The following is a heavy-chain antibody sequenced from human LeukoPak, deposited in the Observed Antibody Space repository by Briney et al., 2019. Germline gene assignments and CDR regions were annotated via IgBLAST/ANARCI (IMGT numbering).Heavy chain of an antibody. CDR1: GGTFSSYA. CDR3: ARGGDYGDPWDY. J-gene: IGHJ4*02. Sequence: ASVTVSCKASGGTFSSYAISWVRQAPGQGLEWMGVIIPIFGTANYAQKFQGRVTITTDESTSTAYMELSSLRSEDTAVYYCARGGDYGDPWDYWGQGTLVTVSS. D-gene: IGHD4-17*01. V-gene: IGHV1-69*05. CDR2: IIPIFGTA.